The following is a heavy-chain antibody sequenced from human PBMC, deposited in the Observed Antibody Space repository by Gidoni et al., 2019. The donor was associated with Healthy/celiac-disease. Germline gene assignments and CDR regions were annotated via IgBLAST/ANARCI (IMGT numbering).Heavy chain of an antibody. CDR1: GYTFTSYD. D-gene: IGHD3-9*01. J-gene: IGHJ6*02. CDR2: MNPNSGNT. CDR3: ARNPKLRYFDWPAWHYYGMDV. V-gene: IGHV1-8*01. Sequence: QVQLVQSGAEVKKPGASVKVSCKASGYTFTSYDITCVRQATGQGLEWMGWMNPNSGNTGYAQKFQGRVTMTRNTSISTAYMELSSLRSEDTAVYYCARNPKLRYFDWPAWHYYGMDVWGQGTTVTVSS.